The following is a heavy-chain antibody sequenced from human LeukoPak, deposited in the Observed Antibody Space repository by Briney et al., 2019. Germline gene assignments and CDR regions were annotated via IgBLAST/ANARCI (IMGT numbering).Heavy chain of an antibody. CDR3: GRVAAAGRVDY. V-gene: IGHV3-9*01. D-gene: IGHD6-13*01. J-gene: IGHJ4*02. CDR2: ISWNSGSI. CDR1: GFTFDDYA. Sequence: GRSLRLSCAASGFTFDDYAVHWVRQAPGKGLEWVSGISWNSGSIGYADSVKGRFTISRDNAKNSLYLQMNSLRAEDTALYYCGRVAAAGRVDYWGQGTLVTVSS.